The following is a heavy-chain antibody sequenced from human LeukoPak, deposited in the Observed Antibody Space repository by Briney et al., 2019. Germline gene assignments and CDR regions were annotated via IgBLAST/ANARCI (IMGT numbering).Heavy chain of an antibody. J-gene: IGHJ2*01. Sequence: GGSLRLTCAASGFTFSSYGMHWVRQAPGKGLEWVAVIWYDGSNKYYADSVKGRFTISRDNSKNTLYLQMNSLRAEDTAVYYCARDPRGSVGYFDLWGRGTLVTVSS. V-gene: IGHV3-33*01. D-gene: IGHD3-10*01. CDR3: ARDPRGSVGYFDL. CDR1: GFTFSSYG. CDR2: IWYDGSNK.